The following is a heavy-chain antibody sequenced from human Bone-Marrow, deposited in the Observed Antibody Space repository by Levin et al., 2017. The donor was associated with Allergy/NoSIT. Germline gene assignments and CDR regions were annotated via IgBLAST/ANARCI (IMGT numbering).Heavy chain of an antibody. CDR1: GFTFGNYA. CDR3: TRGGYYDSSGYPYFDY. J-gene: IGHJ4*02. D-gene: IGHD3-22*01. CDR2: IRSKAYGGTT. V-gene: IGHV3-49*03. Sequence: AGGSLRLSCTASGFTFGNYAMSWFRQAPGKGLEWVGFIRSKAYGGTTEYAASVKGRFTISRDDSKDIAYLQMNSLKTEDTDVYYCTRGGYYDSSGYPYFDYWGQGTLVTVSS.